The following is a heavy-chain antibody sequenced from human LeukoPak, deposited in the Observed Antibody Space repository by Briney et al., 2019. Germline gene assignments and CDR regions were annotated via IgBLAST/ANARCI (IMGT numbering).Heavy chain of an antibody. D-gene: IGHD4/OR15-4a*01. Sequence: GGSLRLSCAASGFTFSDHYIDWVRQAPGKGLEWVGRARNRGNGYTTQYAAPVKGRFTFSRDDSENTVYLQMNSLKTEDTAVYFCARIMRVDYGTYYFDYWGQGTLVTVSS. CDR1: GFTFSDHY. CDR3: ARIMRVDYGTYYFDY. J-gene: IGHJ4*02. V-gene: IGHV3-72*01. CDR2: ARNRGNGYTT.